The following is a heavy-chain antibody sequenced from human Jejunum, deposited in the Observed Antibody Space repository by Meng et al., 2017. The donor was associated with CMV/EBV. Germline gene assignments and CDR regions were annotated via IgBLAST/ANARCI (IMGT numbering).Heavy chain of an antibody. Sequence: FSSYGISWVRPAPGQGLEWMGWISTYKGNTNYAQKFQGRVTMTTDMSRSTVYMELRSLRSDDTAVYYCARDFYESSGYSDDCFDPWGQGTLVTVSS. J-gene: IGHJ5*02. CDR1: FSSYG. CDR2: ISTYKGNT. D-gene: IGHD3-22*01. CDR3: ARDFYESSGYSDDCFDP. V-gene: IGHV1-18*01.